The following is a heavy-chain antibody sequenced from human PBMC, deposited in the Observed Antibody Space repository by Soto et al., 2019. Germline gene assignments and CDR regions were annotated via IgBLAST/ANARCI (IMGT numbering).Heavy chain of an antibody. CDR2: VYYSEST. CDR1: CGSISSGGYF. J-gene: IGHJ4*02. CDR3: ATGRVYYGSEY. V-gene: IGHV4-61*08. D-gene: IGHD3-10*01. Sequence: SETLALTCPFSCGSISSGGYFWSFLQQPPLKGLEWIGYVYYSESTNYKPSLNYNPSLKSRVTISLDTSTNKYSLRLSSVTTADTAVYYCATGRVYYGSEYWGQGTLVTVSS.